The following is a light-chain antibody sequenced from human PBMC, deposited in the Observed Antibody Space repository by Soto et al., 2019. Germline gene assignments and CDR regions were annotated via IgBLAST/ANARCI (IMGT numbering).Light chain of an antibody. V-gene: IGKV3D-15*01. Sequence: EIVMTQSPVTLSVSPGDRATLSCRASQSISNKVAWYQQRPGQSPRLLIYDASTRATGIPARLSGSGSGTEFTLTISSLQSEDFAVYFCQQYNNWPPVYTFGQGTKLDIK. CDR3: QQYNNWPPVYT. CDR2: DAS. CDR1: QSISNK. J-gene: IGKJ2*01.